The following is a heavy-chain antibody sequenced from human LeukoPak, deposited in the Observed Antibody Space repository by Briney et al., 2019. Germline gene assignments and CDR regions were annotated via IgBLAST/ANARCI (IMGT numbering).Heavy chain of an antibody. J-gene: IGHJ6*02. CDR3: ARDAGHQLSRRNYYAMDV. V-gene: IGHV4-39*07. CDR1: GGSISSSSYY. Sequence: SETLSLTGTVSGGSISSSSYYWGWIRQPPGKELEWIGSIYSGGSSYYNPSLKSRVTISVDTSNNQFSLKVNSVTAANTAVYYCARDAGHQLSRRNYYAMDVWGQGTTVTVSS. D-gene: IGHD1-1*01. CDR2: IYSGGSS.